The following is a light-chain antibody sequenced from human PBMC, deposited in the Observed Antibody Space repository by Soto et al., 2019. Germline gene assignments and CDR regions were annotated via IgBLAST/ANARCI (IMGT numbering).Light chain of an antibody. CDR3: AAWDDSLSGVV. Sequence: QPVLTQPPSASGTPGQRVTISCSGSSSNIGSNYVYWYQQLPGTVPQLLIYRNSERPSGVPDRFSGSKSGTSASLAIGGLRSAAEADYYCAAWDDSLSGVVFGGGTKLTVL. V-gene: IGLV1-47*01. J-gene: IGLJ2*01. CDR2: RNS. CDR1: SSNIGSNY.